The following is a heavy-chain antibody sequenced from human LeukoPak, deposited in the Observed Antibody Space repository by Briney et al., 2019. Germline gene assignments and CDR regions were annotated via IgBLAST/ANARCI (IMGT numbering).Heavy chain of an antibody. CDR1: GYTFTSYG. Sequence: EASVKVSCKASGYTFTSYGISWVRQAPGQGLEWMGWISAYNGNTNYAQKLQGRVTMTTDTSTSTAYMELRSLRSDDTAVYYCARVAVQRWYTSSYFDYWGQGTLVTVSS. CDR2: ISAYNGNT. CDR3: ARVAVQRWYTSSYFDY. D-gene: IGHD6-13*01. J-gene: IGHJ4*02. V-gene: IGHV1-18*01.